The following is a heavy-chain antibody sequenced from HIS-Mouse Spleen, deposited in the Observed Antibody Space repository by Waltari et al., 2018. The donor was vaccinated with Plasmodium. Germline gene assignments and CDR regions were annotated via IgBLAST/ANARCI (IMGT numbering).Heavy chain of an antibody. V-gene: IGHV4-59*01. CDR2: IYYSGST. D-gene: IGHD3-3*01. Sequence: QVQLQESGPGLVKPSETLSLTCTVSGGSISSSYWSWIRQPPGKGLEWIGYIYYSGSTNYNPSLKSRVTISVDTSKNQFSLKLSSVTAADTAVYYCARGYDFWSGYSPYFDYWGQGTLVTVSS. J-gene: IGHJ4*02. CDR1: GGSISSSY. CDR3: ARGYDFWSGYSPYFDY.